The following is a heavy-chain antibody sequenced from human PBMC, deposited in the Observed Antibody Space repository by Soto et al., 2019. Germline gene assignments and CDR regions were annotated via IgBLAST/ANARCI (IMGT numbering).Heavy chain of an antibody. D-gene: IGHD1-20*01. CDR1: GDSVSSNSAA. V-gene: IGHV6-1*01. J-gene: IGHJ4*02. Sequence: PSQTLSLTCVISGDSVSSNSAAWHWIRQSPSRGLEWLGRTYYRSKWYNDYAVSVKSRITINPDTSKNQFSLQLSSVTPEDTAVYYCARAEYNRASFAYWGQGTLVTVSS. CDR3: ARAEYNRASFAY. CDR2: TYYRSKWYN.